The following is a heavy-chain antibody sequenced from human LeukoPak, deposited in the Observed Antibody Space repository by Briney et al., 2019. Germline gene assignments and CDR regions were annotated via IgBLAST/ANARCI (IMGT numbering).Heavy chain of an antibody. V-gene: IGHV4-30-4*01. D-gene: IGHD6-19*01. J-gene: IGHJ5*02. Sequence: SETLSLTCTVSGDSISVGDHYWSWIRQPPGRGLEWIGYISYSGSTYYNPSLKSRITISVDTSKNQFSLTLSSGTAADTAVYYCARGRHGGGWYGWFDPWGQGTLVTVSS. CDR1: GDSISVGDHY. CDR2: ISYSGST. CDR3: ARGRHGGGWYGWFDP.